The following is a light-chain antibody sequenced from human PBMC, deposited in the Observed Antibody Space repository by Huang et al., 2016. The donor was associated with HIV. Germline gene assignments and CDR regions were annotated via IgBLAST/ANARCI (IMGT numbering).Light chain of an antibody. CDR1: QSISTW. CDR2: KAS. J-gene: IGKJ1*01. CDR3: QQYSAYSWT. V-gene: IGKV1-5*03. Sequence: DIQMTQSPSTLSASVGDGVTITCRASQSISTWLAWYQQKPGKAPKLLIYKASNLEDGVPSRFSGSGSGTEFTLTISSLQPDDFATYYCQQYSAYSWTFGQGTKVDIK.